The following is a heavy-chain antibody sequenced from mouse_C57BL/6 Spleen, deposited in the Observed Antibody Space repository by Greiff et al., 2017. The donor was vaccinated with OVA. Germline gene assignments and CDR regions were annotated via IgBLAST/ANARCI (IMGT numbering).Heavy chain of an antibody. D-gene: IGHD1-1*01. CDR2: ISSGSSTI. CDR3: ARGTVVAHWYFDV. V-gene: IGHV5-17*01. J-gene: IGHJ1*03. CDR1: GFTFSDYG. Sequence: EVMLVESGGGIVKPGGSLKLSCAASGFTFSDYGMHWVRQAPEKGLEWVAYISSGSSTIYYADTVKGRFTISRDNAKNTLFLQMTSLRSEDTAMYYCARGTVVAHWYFDVWGTGTTVTVSS.